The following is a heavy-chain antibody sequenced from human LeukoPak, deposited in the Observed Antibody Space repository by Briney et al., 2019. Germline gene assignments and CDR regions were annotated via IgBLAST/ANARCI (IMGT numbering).Heavy chain of an antibody. CDR3: ARVRIAVAVVL. D-gene: IGHD6-19*01. J-gene: IGHJ4*02. CDR1: GFTLSSYW. CDR2: IKQDGSEK. V-gene: IGHV3-7*03. Sequence: QTGGSLRLSCAASGFTLSSYWMSWVRQAPGKGLEWVANIKQDGSEKYYVDSVKGRFTISRDNAKNSLYLQMNSLRAEDTAVYYCARVRIAVAVVLWGQGTLVTVSS.